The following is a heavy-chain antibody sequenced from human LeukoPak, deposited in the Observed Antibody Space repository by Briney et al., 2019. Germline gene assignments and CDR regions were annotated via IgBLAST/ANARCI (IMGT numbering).Heavy chain of an antibody. J-gene: IGHJ5*02. CDR1: GGSVSSGSYY. Sequence: SETLSLTCTVSGGSVSSGSYYWSWIRQPPGKGLEWIGYIYYTGSTNYNPSLKSRVTMSVDTSKNQFSLNLSSVTAADTAVYYCARAVTYDSSGYRWFDPWGQGTLVTVSS. CDR3: ARAVTYDSSGYRWFDP. CDR2: IYYTGST. V-gene: IGHV4-61*01. D-gene: IGHD3-22*01.